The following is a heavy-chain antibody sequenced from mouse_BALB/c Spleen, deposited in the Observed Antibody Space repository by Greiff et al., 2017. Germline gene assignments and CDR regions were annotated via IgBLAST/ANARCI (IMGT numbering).Heavy chain of an antibody. J-gene: IGHJ2*01. Sequence: VQLQQPGAELVEPGASVKLSCKASGYTFTSYWMHWVKQRPGQGLEWIGEIDPSDSYTNYNQKLKGKATLTVDKSSSTAYMQLSSLTSEDSAVYYCAGSGRYYFDYWGQGTTLTVSA. CDR3: AGSGRYYFDY. D-gene: IGHD1-3*01. CDR1: GYTFTSYW. V-gene: IGHV1-69*02. CDR2: IDPSDSYT.